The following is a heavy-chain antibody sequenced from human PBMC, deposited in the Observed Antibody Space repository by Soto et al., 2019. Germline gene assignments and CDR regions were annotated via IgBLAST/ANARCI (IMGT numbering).Heavy chain of an antibody. D-gene: IGHD2-2*02. Sequence: GGSLRLSCAASGFTFSSYSMSWVRQAPGKGLEWVSSISSSSSYIYYADSVKGRFTISRDNAKNSLYLQMNSQRAEDTAVYYCAIYCSSTSCYINYWGQGTLVTVSS. J-gene: IGHJ4*02. CDR3: AIYCSSTSCYINY. CDR1: GFTFSSYS. CDR2: ISSSSSYI. V-gene: IGHV3-21*01.